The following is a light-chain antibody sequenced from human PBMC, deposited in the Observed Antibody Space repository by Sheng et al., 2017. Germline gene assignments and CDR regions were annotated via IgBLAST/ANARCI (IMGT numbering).Light chain of an antibody. CDR3: SSYTSSITWV. V-gene: IGLV2-18*02. J-gene: IGLJ3*02. CDR1: SSDVGGYTR. CDR2: DVT. Sequence: QSALTQPPSVSGSPGQSVTISCTGTSSDVGGYTRVSWYQQPPGTAPKLLIYDVTSRPSGVPDRFSGSKSGNTASLTISGLQAEDEADYYCSSYTSSITWVFGGGTKLTV.